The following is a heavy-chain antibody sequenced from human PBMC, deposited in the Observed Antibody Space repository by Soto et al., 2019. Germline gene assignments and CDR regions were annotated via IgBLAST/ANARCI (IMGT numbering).Heavy chain of an antibody. CDR2: IYSGGST. Sequence: LGGSLSLSCAASGFTVSSNYMSWVRKAPGKGLEWVSVIYSGGSTYYAGSVKGRFTISRDNSKNTLYLQMNSLRAEDTAVYYCARTTTMAARPLLLFDFWGQGTLVTVSS. D-gene: IGHD6-6*01. CDR3: ARTTTMAARPLLLFDF. V-gene: IGHV3-53*01. CDR1: GFTVSSNY. J-gene: IGHJ4*02.